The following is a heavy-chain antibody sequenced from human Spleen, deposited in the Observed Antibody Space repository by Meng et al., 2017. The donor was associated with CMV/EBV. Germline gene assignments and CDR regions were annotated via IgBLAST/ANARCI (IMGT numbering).Heavy chain of an antibody. V-gene: IGHV1-18*01. D-gene: IGHD3-9*01. Sequence: ASVKVSCKASGYIFSNYGFSWVRQAPGQGLEWMGRVSAYSGKTYYAQKFQDRLTMTTDTSRTTAYMQLRSLVSDDTAVYYCAREPAHYDLLTGYYLDPMYYFDYWGQGTLVTVSS. CDR1: GYIFSNYG. CDR3: AREPAHYDLLTGYYLDPMYYFDY. CDR2: VSAYSGKT. J-gene: IGHJ4*02.